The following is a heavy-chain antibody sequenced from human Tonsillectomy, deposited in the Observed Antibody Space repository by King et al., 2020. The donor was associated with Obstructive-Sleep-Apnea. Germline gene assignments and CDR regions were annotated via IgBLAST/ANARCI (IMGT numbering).Heavy chain of an antibody. J-gene: IGHJ4*02. D-gene: IGHD3-22*01. V-gene: IGHV4-59*08. CDR1: GGSISSYF. Sequence: QLQESGPGLVKPSETLSLTCTVSGGSISSYFWSWIRQPPGRGLEWIGYIYYIVSTHYNPSLKSRFTISVDTSKNQFSLKLSSVTAADTAVYYCARHDYYDSSGYSYFDSWGQGTLVTVSS. CDR2: IYYIVST. CDR3: ARHDYYDSSGYSYFDS.